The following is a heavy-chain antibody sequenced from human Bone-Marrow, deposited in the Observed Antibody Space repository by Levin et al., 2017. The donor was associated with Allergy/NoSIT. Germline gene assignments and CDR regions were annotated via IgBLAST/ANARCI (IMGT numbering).Heavy chain of an antibody. D-gene: IGHD2-15*01. V-gene: IGHV3-23*01. CDR2: ITNSGGRT. J-gene: IGHJ5*01. CDR3: AKDDSRWWFDS. Sequence: QHGESLKISCAASGFTVSSNTMSWVRQAPGKGLEWVSCITNSGGRTYYADSVKGRFTISRDISENKLYLQMNSLRVEDTALYYCAKDDSRWWFDSWGQGTLVTVSS. CDR1: GFTVSSNT.